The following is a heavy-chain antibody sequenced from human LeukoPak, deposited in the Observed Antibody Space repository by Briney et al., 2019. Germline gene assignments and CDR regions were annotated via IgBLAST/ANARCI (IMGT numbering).Heavy chain of an antibody. J-gene: IGHJ6*03. Sequence: GSLRLSCAASGFTFSSYAMSWIRQPPGKGLEWIGYIYYSGSTNYNSSLKSRVTISVDTSKNQFSLKLSSVTAADTAVYYCARDPGPIVGATPDYYMDVWGKGTTVTVSS. D-gene: IGHD1-26*01. CDR1: GFTFSSYA. CDR2: IYYSGST. CDR3: ARDPGPIVGATPDYYMDV. V-gene: IGHV4-59*01.